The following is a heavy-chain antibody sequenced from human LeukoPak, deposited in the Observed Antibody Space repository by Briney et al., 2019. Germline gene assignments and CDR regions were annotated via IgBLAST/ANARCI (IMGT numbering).Heavy chain of an antibody. CDR2: MDPNSGNS. Sequence: ASVKVSCKASGYTFTSYDINWVRQATGQGLEWMGWMDPNSGNSGYAQKFQGRVTMTRNTSISTAYMELSSLRSEDTAVYYCARGYYSDYYMDVWRKGTTVTVS. J-gene: IGHJ6*03. V-gene: IGHV1-8*01. D-gene: IGHD4-11*01. CDR1: GYTFTSYD. CDR3: ARGYYSDYYMDV.